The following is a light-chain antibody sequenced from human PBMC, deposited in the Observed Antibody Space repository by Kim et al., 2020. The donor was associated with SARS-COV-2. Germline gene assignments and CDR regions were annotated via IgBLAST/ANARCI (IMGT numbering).Light chain of an antibody. Sequence: APGKTARITCGGNNIGSKSVHWYQQKPGQAPVLVIYYDSDRPSGIPERFSGSNSGNTATLTISRVEAGDEADYYCQVWDSSSDHVVFGSGTKLTVL. CDR2: YDS. J-gene: IGLJ2*01. CDR3: QVWDSSSDHVV. V-gene: IGLV3-21*04. CDR1: NIGSKS.